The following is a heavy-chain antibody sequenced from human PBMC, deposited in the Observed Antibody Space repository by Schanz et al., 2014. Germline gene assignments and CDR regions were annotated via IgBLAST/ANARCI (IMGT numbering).Heavy chain of an antibody. J-gene: IGHJ4*02. CDR3: AKDPSDGSDWVKYLDH. CDR1: GFTFSRNA. D-gene: IGHD1-26*01. CDR2: VSATSAKI. Sequence: EVQLVESGGGLVQPGGSLRLSCAASGFTFSRNAMNWVRQAPGKGLEWVSYVSATSAKIDYADSVQGRFTISRDNAKNSLYLQMSSLRDEDTAVYYCAKDPSDGSDWVKYLDHWGQGTLVTVSS. V-gene: IGHV3-48*02.